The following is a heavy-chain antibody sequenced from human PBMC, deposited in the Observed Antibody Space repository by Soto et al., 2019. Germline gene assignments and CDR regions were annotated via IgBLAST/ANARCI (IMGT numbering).Heavy chain of an antibody. CDR3: ARDTFVRWYSHEPFDY. CDR2: IKQDGSEK. J-gene: IGHJ4*02. Sequence: GGSLRLSCAASGFTFSSYWMSWVRQAPGKGLEWVANIKQDGSEKYHVDSVKGRFTISRDNAKNSLYLQMNSLRAEDTAVYYCARDTFVRWYSHEPFDYWGQGTLVNVSS. CDR1: GFTFSSYW. V-gene: IGHV3-7*05. D-gene: IGHD2-15*01.